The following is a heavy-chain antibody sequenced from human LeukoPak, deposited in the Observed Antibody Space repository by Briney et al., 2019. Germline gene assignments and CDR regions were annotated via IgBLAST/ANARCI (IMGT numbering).Heavy chain of an antibody. Sequence: PSETLSLTCTVSGGSISSSSYYWGWIRQPPGKGLEWIGSIYYSGSTYYNPSLKSRVTISVDTSKNQFSLKLSSVTAADTAVYYCASDSGMDTLGGEFDYWGQGPLVTVSS. V-gene: IGHV4-39*01. CDR3: ASDSGMDTLGGEFDY. D-gene: IGHD5-18*01. CDR1: GGSISSSSYY. CDR2: IYYSGST. J-gene: IGHJ4*02.